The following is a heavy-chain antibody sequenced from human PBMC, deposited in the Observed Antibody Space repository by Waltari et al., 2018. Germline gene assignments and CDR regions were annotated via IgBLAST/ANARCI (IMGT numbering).Heavy chain of an antibody. Sequence: EVQLLESGGGLVQPGGSLRLSCAAAGFPFSSYTRNWVRQAPGQGLEWVSAIHNGGETTSYADSVKGRFTISRDNSKNTLYLQMNNLRAEDTAMYFCAKDSGVGGDDYWGQGTLVTVSS. CDR3: AKDSGVGGDDY. V-gene: IGHV3-23*01. J-gene: IGHJ4*02. CDR1: GFPFSSYT. CDR2: IHNGGETT. D-gene: IGHD3-3*01.